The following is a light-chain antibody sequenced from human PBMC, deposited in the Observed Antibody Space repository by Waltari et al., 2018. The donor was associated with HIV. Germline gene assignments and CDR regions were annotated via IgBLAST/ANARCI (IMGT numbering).Light chain of an antibody. CDR2: HDH. V-gene: IGLV1-44*01. CDR3: AAWDDSLSGFV. CDR1: GSNIGTRT. J-gene: IGLJ3*02. Sequence: QSVLTQPPSLSAAPGHKINISCSGGGSNIGTRTVHLYQQLPSRAPKLIIDHDHRRPSGVSDRFTASKSGTSASLFISKLQAADEATYYCAAWDDSLSGFVFGGGT.